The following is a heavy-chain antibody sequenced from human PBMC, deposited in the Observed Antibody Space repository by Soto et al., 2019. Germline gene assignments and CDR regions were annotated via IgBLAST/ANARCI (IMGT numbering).Heavy chain of an antibody. D-gene: IGHD4-17*01. V-gene: IGHV3-48*03. CDR1: GFTFSSYE. J-gene: IGHJ6*02. CDR3: ARDGDSLRAYGMDV. CDR2: ISSSCSTI. Sequence: PGGSLRLSCAASGFTFSSYEMNWVRQAQGKGLEWVSCISSSCSTINYADSVKVRFTISRDNAKNSLYLQMNSRRAEDTAVYYCARDGDSLRAYGMDVWGQGTTVTVSS.